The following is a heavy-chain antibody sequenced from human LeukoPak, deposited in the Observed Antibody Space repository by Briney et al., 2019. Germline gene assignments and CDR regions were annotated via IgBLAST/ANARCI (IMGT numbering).Heavy chain of an antibody. J-gene: IGHJ4*02. D-gene: IGHD6-25*01. CDR1: GYTFTGYY. Sequence: GASVKVSGKASGYTFTGYYIHWVRQAPGQGLEWMGWIIPNSGDTNCAQKFQDRVTLTRDTSIDTAYLQWSSVKASDTAMYYCARLLAAPYYINFWGQGTLVTVSS. CDR2: IIPNSGDT. V-gene: IGHV1-2*02. CDR3: ARLLAAPYYINF.